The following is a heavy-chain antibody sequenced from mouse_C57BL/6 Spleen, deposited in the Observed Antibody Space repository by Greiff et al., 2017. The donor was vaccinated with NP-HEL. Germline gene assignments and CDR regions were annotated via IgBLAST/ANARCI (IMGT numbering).Heavy chain of an antibody. CDR3: ARRDYYGSSPGWFAY. CDR2: IDPETGGT. D-gene: IGHD1-1*01. J-gene: IGHJ3*01. CDR1: GYTFTDYE. V-gene: IGHV1-15*01. Sequence: QVQLQQSGAELVRPGASVTLSCKASGYTFTDYEMHWVKQTPVHGLEWIGAIDPETGGTAYNQKFKGKAILTADKSSSTAYMELRSLTSEDSAVYYCARRDYYGSSPGWFAYWGQGALVTVSA.